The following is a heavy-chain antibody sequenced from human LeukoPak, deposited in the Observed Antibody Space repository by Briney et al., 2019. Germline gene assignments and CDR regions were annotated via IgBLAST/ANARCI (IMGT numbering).Heavy chain of an antibody. Sequence: ASVKVSCKASGYTLTSYGISWVRQAPGQGLEWMGWISAYNGNTNYAQKLQGRVTMTRDTSTSTAYMELRSLRFDDTAVYYCAREFWVTPGYMDVWGKGTTVTVSS. D-gene: IGHD5-18*01. J-gene: IGHJ6*03. CDR2: ISAYNGNT. CDR1: GYTLTSYG. CDR3: AREFWVTPGYMDV. V-gene: IGHV1-18*01.